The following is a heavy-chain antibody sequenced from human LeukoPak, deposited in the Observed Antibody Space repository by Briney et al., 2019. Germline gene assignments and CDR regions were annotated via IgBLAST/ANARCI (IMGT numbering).Heavy chain of an antibody. D-gene: IGHD3-16*01. CDR3: GRAFPPLRTSSAGDL. CDR2: ISYLSSHV. J-gene: IGHJ4*02. Sequence: GGSLRLSCSASGFTFSDYDMNWVRQAPGKGLEWVSSISYLSSHVYYGDSVKGRFSISRDNAKNSLYLQMNSLGAEDTAIYYCGRAFPPLRTSSAGDLWGQGILVTVS. CDR1: GFTFSDYD. V-gene: IGHV3-21*01.